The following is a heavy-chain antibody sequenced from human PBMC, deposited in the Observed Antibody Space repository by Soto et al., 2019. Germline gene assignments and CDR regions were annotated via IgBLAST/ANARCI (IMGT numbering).Heavy chain of an antibody. V-gene: IGHV4-61*01. CDR3: TRGPPRVQWSDP. CDR1: GGAVSSGTYY. CDR2: IYFTGST. J-gene: IGHJ5*02. Sequence: SETLSLTCTVSGGAVSSGTYYWSWIRQPPGKGLEWIGHIYFTGSTNYNPSLKSRVTMSLDTSRNQFSLKLSSVTAADTAVYYCTRGPPRVQWSDPWGVGTRVTVSS.